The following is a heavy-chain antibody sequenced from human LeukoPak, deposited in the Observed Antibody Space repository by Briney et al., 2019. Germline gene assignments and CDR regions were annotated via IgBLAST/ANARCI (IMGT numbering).Heavy chain of an antibody. D-gene: IGHD3-22*01. CDR1: GFTFSSYE. V-gene: IGHV3-48*03. CDR2: ISSSGSTI. J-gene: IGHJ4*02. Sequence: GGSLRLSCAASGFTFSSYEMNWVRQAPGKGLEWVSYISSSGSTIYYADSVKGRFTISRDNAKNSLYLQMNSLRAEDTAVYYCARGERYYYDSSGYSFDYWGQGTLVTVSS. CDR3: ARGERYYYDSSGYSFDY.